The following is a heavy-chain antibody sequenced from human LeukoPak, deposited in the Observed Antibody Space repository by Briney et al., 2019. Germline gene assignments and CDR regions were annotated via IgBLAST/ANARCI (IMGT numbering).Heavy chain of an antibody. CDR2: INPNSGGT. J-gene: IGHJ4*02. D-gene: IGHD6-19*01. CDR1: GYTFTGYN. Sequence: GASVKVSCKASGYTFTGYNMHWVRQAPGQGLEWMGWINPNSGGTNYAQKFQGRVTMTRDTSISTAYMELSRLRSDDTAVYYCARAPRYSSGWLYYFDYWGQGTLVTVSS. V-gene: IGHV1-2*02. CDR3: ARAPRYSSGWLYYFDY.